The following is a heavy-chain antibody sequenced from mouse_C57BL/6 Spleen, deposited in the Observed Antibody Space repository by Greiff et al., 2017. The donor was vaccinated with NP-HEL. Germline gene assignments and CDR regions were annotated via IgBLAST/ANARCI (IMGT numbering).Heavy chain of an antibody. Sequence: QVQLQQPGAELVKPGASVKMSCKASGYTFTSYWITWVKQRPGQGLAWIGDIYPGSGSTNYNEKFKSKATLTVDTSSSTAYMQLSSLTSEDSAVYYCARGLRYYAMDYWGQGTSVTVSS. CDR1: GYTFTSYW. V-gene: IGHV1-55*01. D-gene: IGHD3-1*01. J-gene: IGHJ4*01. CDR3: ARGLRYYAMDY. CDR2: IYPGSGST.